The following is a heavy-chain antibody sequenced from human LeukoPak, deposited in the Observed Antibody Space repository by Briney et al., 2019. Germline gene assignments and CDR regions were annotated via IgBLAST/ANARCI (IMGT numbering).Heavy chain of an antibody. V-gene: IGHV1-2*02. Sequence: ASVKVSCKASGYTFTGYYIHWVRQAPGQGLEWMGWINPHSGGTNYAQKFQGGVTMTRDTSITTAYMELSSLRSEDTAVYYCARGQYYGSGSYFGWDYWGQGTLVTVSS. CDR1: GYTFTGYY. D-gene: IGHD3-10*01. J-gene: IGHJ4*02. CDR3: ARGQYYGSGSYFGWDY. CDR2: INPHSGGT.